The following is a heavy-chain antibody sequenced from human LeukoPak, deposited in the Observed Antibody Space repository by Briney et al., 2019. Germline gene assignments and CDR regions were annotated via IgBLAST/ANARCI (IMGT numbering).Heavy chain of an antibody. CDR3: ARAGNDYPYYFDY. CDR2: ISSSSSYI. V-gene: IGHV3-21*01. D-gene: IGHD4-11*01. Sequence: GGSLRLSCAASGFTFSSYSMNWVRQAPGKGLEWVSSISSSSSYIYYADSVKGRFTISRDNAKNSLYLQMNSLRAEDTAVYYCARAGNDYPYYFDYWGQGTLVTVSS. J-gene: IGHJ4*02. CDR1: GFTFSSYS.